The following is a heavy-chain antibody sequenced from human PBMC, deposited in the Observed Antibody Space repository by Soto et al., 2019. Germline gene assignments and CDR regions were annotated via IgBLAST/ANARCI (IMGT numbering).Heavy chain of an antibody. CDR3: ARDDLYSGSISLPFDY. V-gene: IGHV3-48*01. D-gene: IGHD2-2*01. CDR2: ISSGGTI. CDR1: GFTFSSYS. J-gene: IGHJ4*02. Sequence: EVYLVESGGGLVQHGGSLRLSCAASGFTFSSYSVNWVRQAPGKGLEWISYISSGGTIYYADSVKSRFTISRDNAKNSLFLKMHSPRAADTAVDYCARDDLYSGSISLPFDYWGRGTLVTVSS.